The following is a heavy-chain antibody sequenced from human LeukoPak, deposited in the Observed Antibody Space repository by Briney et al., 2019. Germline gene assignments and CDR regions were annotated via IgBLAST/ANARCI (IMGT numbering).Heavy chain of an antibody. CDR3: AHTVTPRYFQF. CDR2: ISSSSSYI. V-gene: IGHV3-21*01. CDR1: GFTFSNAW. D-gene: IGHD4-17*01. Sequence: GGSLRLSCAASGFTFSNAWMNWVRQAPGKGLEWVSFISSSSSYIYYADSVKGRFTISRDNAKNSLYLQMNSLRTEDTALYYCAHTVTPRYFQFWGQGTLVTVSS. J-gene: IGHJ1*01.